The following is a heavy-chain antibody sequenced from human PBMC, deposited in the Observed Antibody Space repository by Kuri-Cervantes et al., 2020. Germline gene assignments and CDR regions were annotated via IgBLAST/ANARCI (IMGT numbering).Heavy chain of an antibody. CDR1: GGSISSGGYS. J-gene: IGHJ3*02. Sequence: SQTLSLTCAVSGGSISSGGYSWSWIRQPPGKGLEWIGYIYHSGSTYYNPSLKSRVTISVDRSKNQFSLKLSSVTAADTAVYYCARDEGNYYDSSGYYPDIWGQGTMVTVSS. V-gene: IGHV4-30-2*01. D-gene: IGHD3-22*01. CDR3: ARDEGNYYDSSGYYPDI. CDR2: IYHSGST.